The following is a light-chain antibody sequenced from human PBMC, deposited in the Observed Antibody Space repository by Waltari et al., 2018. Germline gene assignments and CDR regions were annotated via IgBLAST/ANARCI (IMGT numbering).Light chain of an antibody. J-gene: IGKJ1*01. CDR1: HGVSDNY. CDR3: QQYGSSPLT. V-gene: IGKV3-20*01. Sequence: EIVLTQSPGTLSLSPGESATLPCRASHGVSDNYLAWYQKKPGQAPRLLIYGASSRPAGIPDRFTGSASGTDFTLTIIRLEPEDFAVYYCQQYGSSPLTFGQGTKVEVK. CDR2: GAS.